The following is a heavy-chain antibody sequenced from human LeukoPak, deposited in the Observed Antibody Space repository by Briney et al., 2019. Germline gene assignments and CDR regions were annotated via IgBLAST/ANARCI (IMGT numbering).Heavy chain of an antibody. D-gene: IGHD6-19*01. V-gene: IGHV3-48*03. CDR2: ISASSANI. CDR1: GFTFTSCA. CDR3: VRGGGCSGSPMRYGTDV. Sequence: GGSLRLSCTASGFTFTSCAMNWVRQTPGKGLEWVSYISASSANIHYADSVKGRFTISRDNAKNILFLQMNSLRAEDTAVYYCVRGGGCSGSPMRYGTDVCGQGTTVTVSS. J-gene: IGHJ6*02.